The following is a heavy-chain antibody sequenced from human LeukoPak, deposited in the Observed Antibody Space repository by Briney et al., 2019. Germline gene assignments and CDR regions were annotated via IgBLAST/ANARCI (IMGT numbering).Heavy chain of an antibody. J-gene: IGHJ6*02. Sequence: GASVKVSCKASGYTFTSYGISWVRQAPGQALEWMGWISADNGNKNYAQKRQGRVTMTTDTSTSTAYMELRSLRSDDTAVYYCARDCEYSSGCHDGMDVWGQGTPVTVSS. CDR1: GYTFTSYG. D-gene: IGHD6-19*01. CDR3: ARDCEYSSGCHDGMDV. V-gene: IGHV1-18*01. CDR2: ISADNGNK.